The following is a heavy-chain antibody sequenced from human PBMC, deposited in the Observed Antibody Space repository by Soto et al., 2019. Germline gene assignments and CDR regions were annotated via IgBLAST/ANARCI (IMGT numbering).Heavy chain of an antibody. D-gene: IGHD2-21*02. CDR2: IYWNDDK. Sequence: SGPTLVKPTQTLTLTCTFSGFSLSTSGVGVGWIRQPPGKALEWLALIYWNDDKRYSPSLKSRLTITKDTSKNQVVLTMTNMDPVDTATYYCAHNDWANCGGDCYPYYYYGMDVWGQGTTVTVSS. CDR3: AHNDWANCGGDCYPYYYYGMDV. J-gene: IGHJ6*02. V-gene: IGHV2-5*01. CDR1: GFSLSTSGVG.